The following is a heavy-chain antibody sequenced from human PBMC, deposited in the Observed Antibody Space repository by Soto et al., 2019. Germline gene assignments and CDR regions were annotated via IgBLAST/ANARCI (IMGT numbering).Heavy chain of an antibody. V-gene: IGHV5-10-1*01. D-gene: IGHD2-21*02. J-gene: IGHJ6*02. Sequence: GESLKISCKGSGYSFTSYWISWVRQMPGKGLEWMGRIDPSDSYTNYSPSFQGHDTISADKSISTAYLQWSSLKASDTAMYYCARGDTVVTPFYYYYGMDVWGQGTTVTVSS. CDR1: GYSFTSYW. CDR2: IDPSDSYT. CDR3: ARGDTVVTPFYYYYGMDV.